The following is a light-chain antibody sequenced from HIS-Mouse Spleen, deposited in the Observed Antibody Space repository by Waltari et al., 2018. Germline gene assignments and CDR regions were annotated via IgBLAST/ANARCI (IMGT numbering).Light chain of an antibody. Sequence: DIQLTQSPSFLSASVGDRVTITCRAIQGISSYLDLYQQKPAKAPKLLIYAASTLQSGVPSRFSGSGSGTEFTLTISSLQPEDFATYYCQQLNSYPPTFGQGTKVEIK. V-gene: IGKV1-9*01. CDR2: AAS. J-gene: IGKJ1*01. CDR1: QGISSY. CDR3: QQLNSYPPT.